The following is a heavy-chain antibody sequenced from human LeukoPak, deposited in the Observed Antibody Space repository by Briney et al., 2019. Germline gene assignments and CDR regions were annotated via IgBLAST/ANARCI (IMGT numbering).Heavy chain of an antibody. V-gene: IGHV4-34*01. CDR2: VNHSGYT. CDR3: ARMTTGHDY. J-gene: IGHJ4*02. Sequence: SETLSHTCGVSGTSFTSYYWSWIRQTPGKGLEWIGEVNHSGYTNMNPSLKSRVTISVDTSKNQFSLMMTSVTAADTAVYFCARMTTGHDYSGQGTLVTVSS. CDR1: GTSFTSYY. D-gene: IGHD4-17*01.